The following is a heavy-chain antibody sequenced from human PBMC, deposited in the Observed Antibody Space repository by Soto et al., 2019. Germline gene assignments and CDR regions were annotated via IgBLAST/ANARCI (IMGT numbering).Heavy chain of an antibody. CDR1: GFTFSSYA. D-gene: IGHD3-22*01. J-gene: IGHJ6*02. CDR3: ARDVWSPMVRRYYYDSSAFNGTNYYYYGMDV. V-gene: IGHV3-30*14. Sequence: PGGSLRLSCAASGFTFSSYAMHWVRQAPGKGLEWVAVISYDGSNKYYADSVKGRFTISRHNSKNTLYLQMNSLRAEDTAVYYCARDVWSPMVRRYYYDSSAFNGTNYYYYGMDVWGQGTTVTVSS. CDR2: ISYDGSNK.